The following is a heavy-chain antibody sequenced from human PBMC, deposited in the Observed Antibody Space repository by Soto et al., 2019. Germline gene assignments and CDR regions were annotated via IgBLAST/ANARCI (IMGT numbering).Heavy chain of an antibody. Sequence: QVQLQESGPGLVKPSQTLSLTCTVSGGPISSGGYYWSWIRQHPGKGLEWIGYIYYSGSTYYNPSLKSRVTISVDTSKNQFSLKLSSVTAADTAVYYCARGVREAILWFGELSYWGQGTLVTVSS. CDR1: GGPISSGGYY. D-gene: IGHD3-10*01. CDR3: ARGVREAILWFGELSY. CDR2: IYYSGST. V-gene: IGHV4-31*03. J-gene: IGHJ4*02.